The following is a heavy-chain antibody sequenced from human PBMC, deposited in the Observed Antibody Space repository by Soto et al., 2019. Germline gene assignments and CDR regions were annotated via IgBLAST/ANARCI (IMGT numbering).Heavy chain of an antibody. D-gene: IGHD2-2*01. V-gene: IGHV1-69*05. J-gene: IGHJ4*02. CDR3: AATEGYCSSTSCYPNTDY. CDR2: IIPIFGTA. CDR1: GGTFSSYA. Sequence: SVKVSCKASGGTFSSYAISWVRQAPGQGLEWMGGIIPIFGTANYAQKFQGRVTMTTDTSTSTAYMELRSLRSDDTAVYYCAATEGYCSSTSCYPNTDYWGQGTLVTVS.